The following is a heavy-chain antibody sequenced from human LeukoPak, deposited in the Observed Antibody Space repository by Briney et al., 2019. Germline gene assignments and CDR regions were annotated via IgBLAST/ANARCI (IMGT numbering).Heavy chain of an antibody. Sequence: GGSLRLSCAASGSTFSSYWMSWVRQAPGKGLEWVANIKQDGSEKYYVDSVKGRFTISRDNAKNSLYLQMNSLRAEDTAVYYCARSPLITIFGVVIPNYYYYYMDVWGKGTTVTVSS. V-gene: IGHV3-7*01. CDR1: GSTFSSYW. D-gene: IGHD3-3*01. CDR3: ARSPLITIFGVVIPNYYYYYMDV. CDR2: IKQDGSEK. J-gene: IGHJ6*03.